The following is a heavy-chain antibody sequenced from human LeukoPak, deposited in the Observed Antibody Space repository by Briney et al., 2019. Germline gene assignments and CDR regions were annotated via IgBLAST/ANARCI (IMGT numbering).Heavy chain of an antibody. Sequence: GGSLRLSCAASGFTFNNYAMNWVRQAPGKGLEWVSSISGGGETTYYADSAKGRFTISRDDSQNTLYLQMNSLRAEDTAVYYCARDYADYVGYFFFDYWGQGTLVTVSS. D-gene: IGHD4-17*01. V-gene: IGHV3-23*01. CDR1: GFTFNNYA. CDR3: ARDYADYVGYFFFDY. CDR2: ISGGGETT. J-gene: IGHJ4*02.